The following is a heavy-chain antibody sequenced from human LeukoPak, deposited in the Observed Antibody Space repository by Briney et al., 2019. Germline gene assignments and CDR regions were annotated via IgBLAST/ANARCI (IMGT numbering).Heavy chain of an antibody. J-gene: IGHJ5*02. CDR2: IWYDGSNR. CDR3: ATGPYDFWSGYHNWFDP. V-gene: IGHV3-33*01. CDR1: GFTFSSYG. Sequence: PGGSLRLSCAASGFTFSSYGMHWVRQAPGKGLESVAVIWYDGSNRYYADSVKGRFTISRDNSKNTLYLQMNSLRAEDTAVYYCATGPYDFWSGYHNWFDPWGQGTLVTVSS. D-gene: IGHD3-3*01.